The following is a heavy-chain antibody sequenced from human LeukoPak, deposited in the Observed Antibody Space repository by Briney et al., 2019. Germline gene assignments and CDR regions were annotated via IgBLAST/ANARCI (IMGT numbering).Heavy chain of an antibody. Sequence: GASVKVSCKASGGTFISYAISWVLQAPGQGLEWMGGIIPIFGTANYAQKFQGRVTITTDESTSTAYMELSSLRSEDTAVYYCAKDYGDAFDIWGQGTMVTVSS. J-gene: IGHJ3*02. CDR2: IIPIFGTA. V-gene: IGHV1-69*05. CDR3: AKDYGDAFDI. D-gene: IGHD4-17*01. CDR1: GGTFISYA.